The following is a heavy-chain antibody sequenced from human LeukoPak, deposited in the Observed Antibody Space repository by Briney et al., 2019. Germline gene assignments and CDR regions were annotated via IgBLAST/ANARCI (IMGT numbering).Heavy chain of an antibody. CDR2: INPNRGGT. V-gene: IGHV1-2*02. CDR1: GYTFTVYY. CDR3: ARENGGANWFDP. Sequence: ASVTVSCKASGYTFTVYYMHWVRQAPGQGGEWMGWINPNRGGTNYAQKFQGRVTMTRDTSISTAYMELSRLRSDDTAVYYCARENGGANWFDPWGQGTLVTVSS. J-gene: IGHJ5*02. D-gene: IGHD4-23*01.